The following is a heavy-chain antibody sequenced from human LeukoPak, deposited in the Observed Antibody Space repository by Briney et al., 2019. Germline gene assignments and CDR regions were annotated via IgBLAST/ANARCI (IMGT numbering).Heavy chain of an antibody. Sequence: PGGSLRFSCAASGFTFDDYAMHWVRQAPGKGLEWVSGISWNSGSIGYADSVKGRFTISRDNAKNSLYLQMNSLRAEDTALYYCAKDIGSIAVAGTIDYWGQGTLVTVSS. V-gene: IGHV3-9*01. CDR2: ISWNSGSI. CDR3: AKDIGSIAVAGTIDY. CDR1: GFTFDDYA. J-gene: IGHJ4*02. D-gene: IGHD6-19*01.